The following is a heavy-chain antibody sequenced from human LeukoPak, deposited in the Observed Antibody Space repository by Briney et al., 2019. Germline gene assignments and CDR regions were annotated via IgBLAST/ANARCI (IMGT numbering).Heavy chain of an antibody. V-gene: IGHV3-53*01. Sequence: GGSLRLSCAVSGFTVSNNYMSWIRQAPGKGLEWVSVIYSADSTFYADSVRGRFTTSRDNFKNTLYLQMNSLRAEDTAVYYCAKDEGRLQLVDFDYWGQGTLVTVSS. J-gene: IGHJ4*02. D-gene: IGHD6-13*01. CDR1: GFTVSNNY. CDR2: IYSADST. CDR3: AKDEGRLQLVDFDY.